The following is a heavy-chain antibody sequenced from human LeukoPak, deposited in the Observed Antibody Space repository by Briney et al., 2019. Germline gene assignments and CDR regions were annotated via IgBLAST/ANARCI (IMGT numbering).Heavy chain of an antibody. V-gene: IGHV3-64D*06. CDR1: GXTFSSYA. CDR3: VAAMVARAIDY. Sequence: GGSLRLSCSASGXTFSSYAMYWVRQAPGKGLEYVSAVSSNGDSTYYAGSVKGRFTISRDNSKNTLYLQMSSLRAEDTAVYYCVAAMVARAIDYWGQGTLVTVSS. D-gene: IGHD5-18*01. J-gene: IGHJ4*02. CDR2: VSSNGDST.